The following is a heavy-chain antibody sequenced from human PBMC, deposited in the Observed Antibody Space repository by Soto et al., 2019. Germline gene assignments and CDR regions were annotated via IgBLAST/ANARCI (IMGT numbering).Heavy chain of an antibody. Sequence: QVQLQQWGAGLLKPSETLSHTCAVYGASFSDYYWTWVRQSPGKGLEWIGEINHSGSTNYNPSLKSRVTISVDTSKKQFSLKVTSLTAADTAVYYCAGGERNSSSWQLYYWGLGSLVTVSS. J-gene: IGHJ4*02. V-gene: IGHV4-34*02. CDR3: AGGERNSSSWQLYY. CDR2: INHSGST. D-gene: IGHD6-13*01. CDR1: GASFSDYY.